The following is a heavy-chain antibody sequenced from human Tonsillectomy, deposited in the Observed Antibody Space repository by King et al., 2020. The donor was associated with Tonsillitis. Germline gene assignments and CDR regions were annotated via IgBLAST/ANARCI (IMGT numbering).Heavy chain of an antibody. Sequence: VQLVQSGGGLVQPGGSLRLSCAASGFTFNDYAKSWVRQAPGKGLEWVSTISSSGGNTYYADSVKGRFTISRDNSKNTLYLQMNSLRAEDTAVYYCAKTNYDFWSGFTAGAFDVWGQGTMVTVSS. CDR2: ISSSGGNT. CDR1: GFTFNDYA. D-gene: IGHD3-3*01. V-gene: IGHV3-23*04. CDR3: AKTNYDFWSGFTAGAFDV. J-gene: IGHJ3*01.